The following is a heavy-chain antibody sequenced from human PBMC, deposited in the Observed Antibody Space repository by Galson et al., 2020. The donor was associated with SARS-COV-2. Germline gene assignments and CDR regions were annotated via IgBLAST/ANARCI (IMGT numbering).Heavy chain of an antibody. J-gene: IGHJ4*02. CDR1: GFTFSSSA. CDR2: IPYDGTLR. CDR3: ARETDDHSSSWYYY. D-gene: IGHD3-22*01. V-gene: IGHV3-30*04. Sequence: SLKLSCAASGFTFSSSAMHRVRQAPGKGLEWVAIIPYDGTLRYNSDSVKGRFTISRDISKTTLYLQMNRLRPEDTGVYYCARETDDHSSSWYYYWGQGTLGTVSP.